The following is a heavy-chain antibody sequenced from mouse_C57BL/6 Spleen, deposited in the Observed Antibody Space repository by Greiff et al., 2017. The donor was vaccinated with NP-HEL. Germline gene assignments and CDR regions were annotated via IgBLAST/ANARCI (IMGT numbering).Heavy chain of an antibody. V-gene: IGHV1-4*01. J-gene: IGHJ4*01. CDR1: GYTFTSYT. Sequence: VQLQQSGAELARPGASVKMSCKASGYTFTSYTMHWVKQRPGQGLEWIGYINPSSGYTKYNQKFKDKATLTADKSSSTAYMQLSSLTSEDSAVYYCARKGLLYYYGSSYDAMDYWGQGTSVTVSS. CDR2: INPSSGYT. CDR3: ARKGLLYYYGSSYDAMDY. D-gene: IGHD1-1*01.